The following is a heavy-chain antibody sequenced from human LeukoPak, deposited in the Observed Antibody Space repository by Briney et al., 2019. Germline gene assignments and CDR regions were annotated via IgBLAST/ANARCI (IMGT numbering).Heavy chain of an antibody. Sequence: SETLSLTCTVSGGSISSGSYYWSWIRQPAGKGLEWIGRIYTSGSTNYNPSLKSRVTISVDTSKNQFSVKLSSVTAADTAVYYCARDGIFGVVNYYFDYWGQGTLVTVSS. CDR2: IYTSGST. CDR3: ARDGIFGVVNYYFDY. D-gene: IGHD3-3*01. V-gene: IGHV4-61*02. J-gene: IGHJ4*02. CDR1: GGSISSGSYY.